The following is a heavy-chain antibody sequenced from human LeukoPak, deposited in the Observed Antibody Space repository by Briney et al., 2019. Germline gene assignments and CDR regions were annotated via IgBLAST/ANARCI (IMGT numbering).Heavy chain of an antibody. J-gene: IGHJ6*02. CDR3: ARDHCVSSGCYEDYYYGMDV. Sequence: ASVKVSCKASGYTFTGYYMQWVRQAPGQGLEGVGWINPKSCFTNYAQKFQGRVTMTRDTSSSTAYMELSRLTSDDKAVYFCARDHCVSSGCYEDYYYGMDVWGRGTTVTVSS. V-gene: IGHV1-2*02. D-gene: IGHD2-2*01. CDR2: INPKSCFT. CDR1: GYTFTGYY.